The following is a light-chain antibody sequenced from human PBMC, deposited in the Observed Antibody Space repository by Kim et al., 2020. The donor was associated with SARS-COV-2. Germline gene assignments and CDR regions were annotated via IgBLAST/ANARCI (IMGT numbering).Light chain of an antibody. Sequence: GRAARITCGGNNIGNKSVHGYQQRPGQAPVLVIYYDSDRPSGIPERFSGSNSGNTATLTISRVEAGDEADYYCQVWDSSSDHPAWVFGGGTKLTVL. CDR3: QVWDSSSDHPAWV. CDR1: NIGNKS. V-gene: IGLV3-21*04. J-gene: IGLJ3*02. CDR2: YDS.